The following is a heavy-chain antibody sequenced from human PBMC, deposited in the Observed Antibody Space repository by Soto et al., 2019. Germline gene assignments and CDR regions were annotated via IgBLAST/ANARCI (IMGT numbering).Heavy chain of an antibody. Sequence: GSLRLSCAASGFTFSSYAMRWFRQAPGKGLEWVSSISVSGGSTYHADTVKSRFTISTDNSKSTRCLHMNRLRAEATAVYYFAKAAGSDYYPVDYWGQGTLGTGSS. CDR1: GFTFSSYA. D-gene: IGHD3-22*01. CDR2: ISVSGGST. V-gene: IGHV3-23*01. J-gene: IGHJ4*02. CDR3: AKAAGSDYYPVDY.